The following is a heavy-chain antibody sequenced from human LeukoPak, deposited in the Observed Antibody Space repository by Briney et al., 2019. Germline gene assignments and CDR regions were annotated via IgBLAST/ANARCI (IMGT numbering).Heavy chain of an antibody. CDR3: ARAESMALYFLY. V-gene: IGHV1-18*01. J-gene: IGHJ1*01. CDR2: VSTYNGDT. Sequence: ASVKVSCKASGYTFTDFGFIWVRQAPGQGLEWMGWVSTYNGDTDYAKKFQDRVTMTTESSTQTTFMDLRNLRSADTAVYYCARAESMALYFLYWGQGTLVSVSS. CDR1: GYTFTDFG. D-gene: IGHD2-8*01.